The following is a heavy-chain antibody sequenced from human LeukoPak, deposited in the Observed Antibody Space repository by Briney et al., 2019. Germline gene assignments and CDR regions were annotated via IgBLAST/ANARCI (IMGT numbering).Heavy chain of an antibody. V-gene: IGHV3-30-3*01. CDR2: ISYDGSNK. CDR3: AKVRARSAKQLWFKLGAFDI. J-gene: IGHJ3*02. CDR1: GFTFSSYA. D-gene: IGHD5-18*01. Sequence: PGRSLRLSCAASGFTFSSYAMHWVRQAPGKGLGWVAVISYDGSNKYYADSVKGRLTISRDNSKNTLYLQMNSLRAEDTAVYYCAKVRARSAKQLWFKLGAFDIWGQGTMVTVSS.